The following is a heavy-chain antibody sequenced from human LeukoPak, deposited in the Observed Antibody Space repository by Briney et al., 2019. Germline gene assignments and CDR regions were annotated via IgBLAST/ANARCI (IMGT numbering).Heavy chain of an antibody. CDR1: GGSISSYY. CDR2: IFHSGST. D-gene: IGHD1-1*01. V-gene: IGHV4-59*01. Sequence: SETLSLTCTVSGGSISSYYWSWIRQPPGKGLEWIGYIFHSGSTNYNPSLKSRVTISVDTSKNRFSLRMSSMTAADTAVYYCARATSPFYTDFDYWGQGTLVTVSS. CDR3: ARATSPFYTDFDY. J-gene: IGHJ4*02.